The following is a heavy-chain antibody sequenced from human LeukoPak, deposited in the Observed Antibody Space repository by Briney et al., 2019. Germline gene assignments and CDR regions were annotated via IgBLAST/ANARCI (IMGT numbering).Heavy chain of an antibody. V-gene: IGHV1-2*02. J-gene: IGHJ4*02. CDR1: GYTFTDYY. CDR2: INPNSGGT. CDR3: ARGSVTLGYYDFWSDPVDY. D-gene: IGHD3-3*01. Sequence: ASVKVSCKASGYTFTDYYMHWVRQAPGQGLEWMGWINPNSGGTNYAQKFQGRVTMTRDTSISTAYMELSRLRSDDTAVYYCARGSVTLGYYDFWSDPVDYWGQGTLVTVSS.